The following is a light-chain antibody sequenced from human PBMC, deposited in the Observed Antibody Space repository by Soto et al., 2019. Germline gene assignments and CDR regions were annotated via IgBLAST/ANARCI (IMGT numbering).Light chain of an antibody. CDR2: GAS. CDR1: QTVSSSY. V-gene: IGKV3-20*01. J-gene: IGKJ4*01. CDR3: QQYGASPPLS. Sequence: EIVLTQSPGTRSLSPGERATLSFTASQTVSSSYLAWYQQKPGQAPRLLIYGASSRATGIPDRFSGSGSGTDFTLTISRPEPEDFAVYYCQQYGASPPLSFGGGTKVDIK.